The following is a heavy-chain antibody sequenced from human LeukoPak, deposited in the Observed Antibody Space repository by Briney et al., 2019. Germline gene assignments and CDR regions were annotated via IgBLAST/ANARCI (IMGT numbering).Heavy chain of an antibody. J-gene: IGHJ4*02. CDR1: GFTFSTSA. CDR2: FSAIGEIT. D-gene: IGHD1-14*01. CDR3: AKGPRRFSPAAY. Sequence: GGSLRLSCAASGFTFSTSAMRGVRQPPGKGLEGVSSFSAIGEITYYADSVKGRFTISRDTSKSTLYRDVNNLRAEDTAVYFCAKGPRRFSPAAYWGQGTLVTVSS. V-gene: IGHV3-23*01.